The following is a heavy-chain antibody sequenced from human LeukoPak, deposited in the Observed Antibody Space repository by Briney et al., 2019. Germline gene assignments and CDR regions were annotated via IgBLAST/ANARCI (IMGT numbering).Heavy chain of an antibody. D-gene: IGHD3-9*01. V-gene: IGHV3-53*01. CDR3: TTGVVLRYFVYTFDH. CDR2: IYSGSSA. Sequence: GGSLRLSCAASGFTFSTYSMNWVRQAPGKGLEWVSVIYSGSSAYYADSVKGRFTLSRDNSRNTLYLQMNSLRAEDTAVYYCTTGVVLRYFVYTFDHWGQGTLVTVSS. CDR1: GFTFSTYS. J-gene: IGHJ4*02.